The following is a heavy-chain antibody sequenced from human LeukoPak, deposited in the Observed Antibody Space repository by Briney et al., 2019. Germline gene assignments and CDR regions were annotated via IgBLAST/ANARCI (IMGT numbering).Heavy chain of an antibody. CDR1: GYTFTGYY. V-gene: IGHV1-2*02. CDR3: ASSAGYCGGGSCYYWFDP. Sequence: ASVNVSCKASGYTFTGYYMHWVRQAPGQGLEGMGWINPNSCGRNYPQKLQGRVTMTRDTPISTAYMEPSRLSSGDTAGYFCASSAGYCGGGSCYYWFDPWGQGTLVTVSS. CDR2: INPNSCGR. J-gene: IGHJ5*02. D-gene: IGHD2-15*01.